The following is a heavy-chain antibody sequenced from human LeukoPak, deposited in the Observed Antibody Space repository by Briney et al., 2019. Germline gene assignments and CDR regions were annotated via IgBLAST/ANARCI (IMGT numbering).Heavy chain of an antibody. D-gene: IGHD3-9*01. CDR1: GFTVSNNY. J-gene: IGHJ4*02. Sequence: PGGSLRLSCAASGFTVSNNYMSWVRQAPGKGLEWVSVMYRGGSTYYADSVQGRFTMSRDNSKNTLYLQMSSLRAEDTAVYYCATPKYDILTGYYNYLDYWGQGTLVTVSS. CDR2: MYRGGST. CDR3: ATPKYDILTGYYNYLDY. V-gene: IGHV3-66*04.